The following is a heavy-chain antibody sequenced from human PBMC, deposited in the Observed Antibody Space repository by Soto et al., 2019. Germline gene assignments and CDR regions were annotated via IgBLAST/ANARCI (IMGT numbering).Heavy chain of an antibody. Sequence: QVQLVESGGGVVQPGRSLRLSCAASGFTFSSYGMHWVRQAPGKGLEWVAVIWYDGSNKYYADSVKGRFTISRDNSKNTMYLQMNSLRAEDTAVYYCARDKSFCSGGSCKITSDAFDIWGQGTMVTVSS. J-gene: IGHJ3*02. D-gene: IGHD2-15*01. CDR1: GFTFSSYG. CDR2: IWYDGSNK. V-gene: IGHV3-33*01. CDR3: ARDKSFCSGGSCKITSDAFDI.